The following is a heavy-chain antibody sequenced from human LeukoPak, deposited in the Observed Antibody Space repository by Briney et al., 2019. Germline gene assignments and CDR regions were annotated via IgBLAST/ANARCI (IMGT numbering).Heavy chain of an antibody. CDR2: TRNKANSYTT. D-gene: IGHD3-10*01. CDR1: GFTFSDHY. CDR3: ARVGRRSGSYDAFDI. V-gene: IGHV3-72*01. J-gene: IGHJ3*02. Sequence: PGGSLRLSCAASGFTFSDHYMDWVPQAPGKGPEWVGRTRNKANSYTTEYAASVKGRFTISRDDSKNSLSLQMNSLKTEDTAVYYCARVGRRSGSYDAFDIWGQGTMVTVSS.